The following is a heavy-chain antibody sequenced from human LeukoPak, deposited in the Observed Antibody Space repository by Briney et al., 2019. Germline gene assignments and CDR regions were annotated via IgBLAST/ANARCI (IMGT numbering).Heavy chain of an antibody. V-gene: IGHV5-51*01. CDR2: IYPGDSDT. CDR1: GYIFTSYW. D-gene: IGHD5-12*01. CDR3: ASKLDIVATIRGHDAFDI. J-gene: IGHJ3*02. Sequence: GESLKISCKGSGYIFTSYWIGWVRQMPGKGLEWMGIIYPGDSDTRYSPSFQGQVTISADKSISTAYLQWSSLKASDTAMYYCASKLDIVATIRGHDAFDIWGQGTMVTVSS.